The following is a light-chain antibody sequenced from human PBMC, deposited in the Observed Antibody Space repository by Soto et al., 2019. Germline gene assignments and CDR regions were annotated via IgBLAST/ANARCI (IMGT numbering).Light chain of an antibody. CDR3: QKYNSVPLT. CDR2: AAS. J-gene: IGKJ3*01. V-gene: IGKV1-27*01. Sequence: DIQMTQSPSSLSASVGDRVTTTCRASQDIRNYLAWYQQKPGKVPKLLIYAASTLQSGVPSRFSGSGSGTDFTLTISSLQPEDVATYYCQKYNSVPLTFGPGTEV. CDR1: QDIRNY.